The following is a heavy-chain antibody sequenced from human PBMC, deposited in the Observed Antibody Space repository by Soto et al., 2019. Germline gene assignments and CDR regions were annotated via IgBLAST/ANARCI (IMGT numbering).Heavy chain of an antibody. CDR2: ISSTTNYK. Sequence: LRLSCAASGFTFPRYRMNWVRQAPGKGLEWVSSISSTTNYKYYGDSMKGRFTISRDNAKNSLYLEMNSLRAEDTAVYYCARESEDLTSNFDYWGQGTLVTVSS. CDR3: ARESEDLTSNFDY. V-gene: IGHV3-21*06. CDR1: GFTFPRYR. J-gene: IGHJ4*02.